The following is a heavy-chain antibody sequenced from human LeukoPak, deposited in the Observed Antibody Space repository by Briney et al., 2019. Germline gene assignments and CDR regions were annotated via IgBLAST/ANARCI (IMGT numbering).Heavy chain of an antibody. V-gene: IGHV3-53*01. Sequence: GGSLRLSCAASGFTVSSNYRSWVRQAPGKGLEWVSVIYSGGSTYYADSVKGRFTISRDNSKNTLYLQMNSLRAEDTAVYYCAREPPDYYYYGMDVWGQGTTVTVSS. CDR2: IYSGGST. J-gene: IGHJ6*02. CDR1: GFTVSSNY. CDR3: AREPPDYYYYGMDV.